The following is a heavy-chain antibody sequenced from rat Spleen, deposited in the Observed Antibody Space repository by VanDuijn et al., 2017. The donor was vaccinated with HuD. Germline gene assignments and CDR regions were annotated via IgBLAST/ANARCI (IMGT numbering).Heavy chain of an antibody. CDR2: ISPSGGST. CDR1: GFTFSNYD. Sequence: EVQLVESGGGLVQPGRSLKLSCSASGFTFSNYDMAWVRQAPTKGLEWVASISPSGGSTYYRDSVKGRFTVSRDNAKSTLYLQMDSLRSEDTATYYCARHNSGYFDYWGQGVMVTVSS. J-gene: IGHJ2*01. V-gene: IGHV5-25*01. D-gene: IGHD4-3*01. CDR3: ARHNSGYFDY.